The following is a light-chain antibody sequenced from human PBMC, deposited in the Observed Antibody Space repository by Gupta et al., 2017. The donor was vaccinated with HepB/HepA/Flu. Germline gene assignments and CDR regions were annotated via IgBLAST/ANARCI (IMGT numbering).Light chain of an antibody. V-gene: IGKV2-30*02. CDR2: RVS. CDR3: VQGTHWPIT. CDR1: QSLVHSDGNTF. Sequence: DVVMTQSPLFLPVTLGQPASISCRSSQSLVHSDGNTFLHWFQQRPGQSPRRLIYRVSNRDSGVPDRFSGSGSGTXFTLKIXRVEAEDVGIYYCVQGTHWPITFGXGTKVEIK. J-gene: IGKJ4*01.